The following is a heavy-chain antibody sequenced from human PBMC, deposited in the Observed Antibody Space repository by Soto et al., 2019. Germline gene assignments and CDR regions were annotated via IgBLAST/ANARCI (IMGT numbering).Heavy chain of an antibody. D-gene: IGHD3-9*01. CDR2: IDPSDSYT. J-gene: IGHJ5*02. CDR1: GYSFTSYW. V-gene: IGHV5-10-1*01. CDR3: ARGRDRHYNILTGYSPFAP. Sequence: PGESLKISCKGSGYSFTSYWISWVRQMPGKGLEWMGRIDPSDSYTNYRPSFQGPVTISADKSISTAYQQWRSLKASATAMYYCARGRDRHYNILTGYSPFAPWGQGPLVTVSS.